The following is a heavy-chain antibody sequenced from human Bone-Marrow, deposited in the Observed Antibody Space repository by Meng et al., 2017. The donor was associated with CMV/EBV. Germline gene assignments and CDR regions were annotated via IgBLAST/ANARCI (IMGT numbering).Heavy chain of an antibody. CDR3: AKEDLAYCGGDCPAENAFDI. V-gene: IGHV3-66*02. J-gene: IGHJ3*02. CDR2: ISSGGFT. Sequence: GGSLRLSCAASGFTVSGYYMSWVRQAPGKGLEFVAVISSGGFTYYADSVKGRFTISRDNSKNTLYLQMNSLRAEDTAVYYCAKEDLAYCGGDCPAENAFDIWGQGTMVTVSS. D-gene: IGHD2-21*01. CDR1: GFTVSGYY.